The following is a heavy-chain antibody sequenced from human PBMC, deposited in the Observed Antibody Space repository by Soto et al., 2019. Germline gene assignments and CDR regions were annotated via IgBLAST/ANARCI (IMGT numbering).Heavy chain of an antibody. V-gene: IGHV5-10-1*01. Sequence: GESLKISCKGSGYSFTSYWISWVRQMPGKGLEWMGRIDPSDSYTNYIPSFQGHVTISADKSISTAYLQWSSLKASDTAMYYCASMHYDFWSGSYYGMDVWGQGTTVTVSS. J-gene: IGHJ6*02. CDR2: IDPSDSYT. CDR1: GYSFTSYW. D-gene: IGHD3-3*01. CDR3: ASMHYDFWSGSYYGMDV.